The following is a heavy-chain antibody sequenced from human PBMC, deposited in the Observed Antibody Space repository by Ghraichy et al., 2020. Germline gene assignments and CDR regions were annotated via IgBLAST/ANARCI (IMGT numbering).Heavy chain of an antibody. V-gene: IGHV4-34*01. J-gene: IGHJ4*02. D-gene: IGHD3-3*01. CDR3: ARLSSGFYPVNFDY. CDR1: GGSFSGYY. CDR2: INLSGST. Sequence: SETLSLTWAVYGGSFSGYYWSWIRQPPGKGLELIGEINLSGSTNYNPSLKSRVTISVDTSKNQFSLKLSSVTAAATSVYYCARLSSGFYPVNFDYWGQGTLVT.